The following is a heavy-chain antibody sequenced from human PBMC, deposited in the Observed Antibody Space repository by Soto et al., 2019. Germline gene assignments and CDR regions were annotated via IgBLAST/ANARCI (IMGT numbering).Heavy chain of an antibody. V-gene: IGHV3-23*01. J-gene: IGHJ4*02. D-gene: IGHD2-2*01. CDR1: GFTFSSYA. Sequence: HPGGSLRLSCAASGFTFSSYAMSWVRQAPGKGLEWVSAISGSGGSTYYADSVKGRFTISRDNSKNTLYLQMNSLRAEDTAVYYCAKDSCSSTSCYGDYWGQGTLVTVSS. CDR3: AKDSCSSTSCYGDY. CDR2: ISGSGGST.